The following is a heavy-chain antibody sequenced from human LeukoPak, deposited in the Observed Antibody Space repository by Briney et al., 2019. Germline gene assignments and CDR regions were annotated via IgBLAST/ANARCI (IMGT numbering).Heavy chain of an antibody. CDR1: GYSISSGYY. D-gene: IGHD2-2*01. J-gene: IGHJ5*02. V-gene: IGHV4-38-2*02. Sequence: SETLSLTCTVSGYSISSGYYWGWIRQPPGKGLEWIGSIYHSGSTYYNPSLKSRVTISVDTSKNQFSLKLSSVTAADTAVYYCARDRCSSTSCYHWFDPWGQGTLVTVSS. CDR2: IYHSGST. CDR3: ARDRCSSTSCYHWFDP.